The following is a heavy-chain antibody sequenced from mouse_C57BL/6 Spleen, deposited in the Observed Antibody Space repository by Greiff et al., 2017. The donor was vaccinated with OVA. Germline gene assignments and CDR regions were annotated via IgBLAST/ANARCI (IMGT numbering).Heavy chain of an antibody. CDR1: GYSITSGYY. V-gene: IGHV3-6*01. D-gene: IGHD4-1*01. Sequence: EVQLVESGPGLVKPSQSLSLTCSVTGYSITSGYYWNWIRQFPGNKLEWMGYISYDGSNNYNPSLKNRISITRDTSKNQFFLKLNSVTTEDTATYYCASWGNGYAMDYWGQGTSVTVSS. J-gene: IGHJ4*01. CDR3: ASWGNGYAMDY. CDR2: ISYDGSN.